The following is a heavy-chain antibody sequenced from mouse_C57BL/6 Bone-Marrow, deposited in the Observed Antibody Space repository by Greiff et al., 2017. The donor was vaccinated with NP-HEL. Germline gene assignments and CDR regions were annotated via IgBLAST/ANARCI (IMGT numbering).Heavy chain of an antibody. J-gene: IGHJ2*01. Sequence: QVQLKQSGAELVRPGASVTLSCKASGYTFTDYEMHWVKQTPVHGLEWIGAIDPETGGTAYNQKFKGKAILTADKSSSTAYMELRSLTSEDSAVYYCTRSHYYSNSYYFDYWGQGTTLTVSS. CDR3: TRSHYYSNSYYFDY. CDR2: IDPETGGT. CDR1: GYTFTDYE. V-gene: IGHV1-15*01. D-gene: IGHD2-5*01.